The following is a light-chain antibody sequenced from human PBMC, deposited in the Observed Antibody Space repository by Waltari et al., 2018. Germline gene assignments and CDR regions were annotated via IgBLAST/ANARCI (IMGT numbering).Light chain of an antibody. V-gene: IGLV1-44*01. CDR2: SNN. Sequence: QAVLTQPPSAAGTPGQRVTISWSGSSSNIGSNNVNWYQQLPGTAPQLLIYSNNPRPSGVPDRFSGSTSGTSASLAISGLQSEDEADYYCAAWDDSLLWVFGGGTKLTVL. CDR3: AAWDDSLLWV. J-gene: IGLJ3*02. CDR1: SSNIGSNN.